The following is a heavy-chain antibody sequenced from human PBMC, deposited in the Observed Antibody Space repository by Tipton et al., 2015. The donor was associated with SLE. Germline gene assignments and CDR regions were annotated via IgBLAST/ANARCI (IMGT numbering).Heavy chain of an antibody. V-gene: IGHV3-64*01. J-gene: IGHJ4*02. Sequence: SLRLSCAASGFTFSSYAMHWVRLAPGKGLEYVSAISSDGGSTYYANSVKGRFTISRDNSKNTLYPQMGSLRAEDMAVYYCARPACTKAVCPFDYWGQGTLVTVSS. CDR2: ISSDGGST. CDR3: ARPACTKAVCPFDY. CDR1: GFTFSSYA. D-gene: IGHD2-8*01.